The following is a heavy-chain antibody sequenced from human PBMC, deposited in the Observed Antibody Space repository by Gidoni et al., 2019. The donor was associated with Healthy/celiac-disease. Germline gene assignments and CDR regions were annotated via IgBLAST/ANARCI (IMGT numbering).Heavy chain of an antibody. CDR3: ARGYCSSTSCYMRGSYYFDY. D-gene: IGHD2-2*01. CDR1: GYTFTSYA. CDR2: INAGNGNT. J-gene: IGHJ4*02. V-gene: IGHV1-3*01. Sequence: QVQLVQSGAEVKKPGASVQVSCKASGYTFTSYAMHWVRQAPGQRLEWMGWINAGNGNTKYSQKCQGRVTITRDTSASTAYMELSSLRSEDTAVYYCARGYCSSTSCYMRGSYYFDYWGQGTLVTVSS.